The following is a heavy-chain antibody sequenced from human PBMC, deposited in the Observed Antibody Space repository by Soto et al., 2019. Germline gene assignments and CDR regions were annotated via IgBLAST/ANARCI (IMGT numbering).Heavy chain of an antibody. Sequence: AGSLRLSCAASGFTFSSYWMSWVRQAPGKGLEWVANIKQDGSEKYYVDSVKGRFTISRDNAKNSLYLQMNSLRAEDTAVYYCARDRRVYYYDSSGYQETNIFDYWGKGTLVTVSS. CDR1: GFTFSSYW. CDR3: ARDRRVYYYDSSGYQETNIFDY. J-gene: IGHJ4*02. D-gene: IGHD3-22*01. V-gene: IGHV3-7*01. CDR2: IKQDGSEK.